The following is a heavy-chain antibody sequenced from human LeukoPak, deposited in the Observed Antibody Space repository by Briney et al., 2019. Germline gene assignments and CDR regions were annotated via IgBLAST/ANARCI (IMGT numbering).Heavy chain of an antibody. CDR2: IKSKTDGGTT. J-gene: IGHJ4*02. CDR1: GFTFNNAW. D-gene: IGHD5-12*01. Sequence: GGSLRLSCAASGFTFNNAWMSWVRQAPGKGLEWVGRIKSKTDGGTTDYAAPVKGRFTISRDDSKNTLYLQMNSLRADDTAVYYCAREGSGYDDRLFDYWGPGTLVTVSS. CDR3: AREGSGYDDRLFDY. V-gene: IGHV3-15*01.